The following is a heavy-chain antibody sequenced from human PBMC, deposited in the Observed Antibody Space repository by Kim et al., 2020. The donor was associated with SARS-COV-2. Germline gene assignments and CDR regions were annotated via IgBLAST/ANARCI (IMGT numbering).Heavy chain of an antibody. CDR2: INTNTGVT. D-gene: IGHD3-16*02. J-gene: IGHJ4*02. Sequence: ASVKVSCETSGYTFTYYYIYWVRQAPGQGLEWMGWINTNTGVTDYAQKFQGRVAMTRDTSIRTAYMELGRLQSDDTAVYYCIRDYIWLTYRYIDYWGQGTLVTVSS. CDR1: GYTFTYYY. V-gene: IGHV1-2*02. CDR3: IRDYIWLTYRYIDY.